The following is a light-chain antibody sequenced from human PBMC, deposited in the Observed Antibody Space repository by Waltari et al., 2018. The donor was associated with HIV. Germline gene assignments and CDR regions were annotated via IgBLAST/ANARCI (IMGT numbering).Light chain of an antibody. V-gene: IGKV1-16*02. CDR3: QQYNHFPLT. J-gene: IGKJ4*01. Sequence: DIQMTQSPTSLSASIGDRVTITCRASEGVSIYVAWFQQKPGEAPRSLIYGASSLQSGVPPKFSGSGSGTYFTLTINSLQSEDSTTYFCQQYNHFPLTFGGGTKVEIK. CDR2: GAS. CDR1: EGVSIY.